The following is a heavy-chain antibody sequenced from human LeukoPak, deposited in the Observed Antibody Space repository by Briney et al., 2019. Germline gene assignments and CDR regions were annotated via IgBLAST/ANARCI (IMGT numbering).Heavy chain of an antibody. CDR3: AKGPGDYDFWSGYLN. Sequence: GGSLRLSCAASGFTFDDYAMHWVRQAPGKGLEWVSGISWNSGSIGYADSVKGRSTISRDNAKNSLYLQMNSLRAEDTALYYCAKGPGDYDFWSGYLNWGQGTLVTVSS. CDR2: ISWNSGSI. V-gene: IGHV3-9*01. D-gene: IGHD3-3*01. CDR1: GFTFDDYA. J-gene: IGHJ4*02.